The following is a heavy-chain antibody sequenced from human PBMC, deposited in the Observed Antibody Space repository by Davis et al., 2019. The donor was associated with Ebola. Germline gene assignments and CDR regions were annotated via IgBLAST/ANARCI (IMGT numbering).Heavy chain of an antibody. V-gene: IGHV1-69*06. Sequence: SVKVSCKASGYTFTGYYMHWVRQAPGQGLEWMGGIIPIFGTANYAQKFQGRVTITADKSTSTAYMELSSLRSEDTAVYYCARDLGGRSGWYENYYYYGMDVWGQGTTVTVSS. CDR3: ARDLGGRSGWYENYYYYGMDV. CDR1: GYTFTGYY. J-gene: IGHJ6*02. CDR2: IIPIFGTA. D-gene: IGHD6-19*01.